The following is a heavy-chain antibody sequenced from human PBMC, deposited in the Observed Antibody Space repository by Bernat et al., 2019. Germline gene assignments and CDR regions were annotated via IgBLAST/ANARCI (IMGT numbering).Heavy chain of an antibody. CDR1: GFTLRDAW. V-gene: IGHV3-15*01. Sequence: EVQLVESGGGVVKPGGSLRLSCAGSGFTLRDAWMSWVRQAPGKGLEWVGRSKGRTGGGTPDYAAPAKGRFTVSRDDSKNTMYLHMNSLTTEDTAVYYCTWLGRDFDYWGQGTQVTVSS. CDR2: SKGRTGGGTP. J-gene: IGHJ4*02. D-gene: IGHD6-19*01. CDR3: TWLGRDFDY.